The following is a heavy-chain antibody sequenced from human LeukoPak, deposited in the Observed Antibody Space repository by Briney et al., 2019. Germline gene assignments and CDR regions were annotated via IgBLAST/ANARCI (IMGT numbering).Heavy chain of an antibody. CDR2: IYTSGST. CDR3: ARDYGGYGGAPEWFDP. V-gene: IGHV4-4*07. D-gene: IGHD4-17*01. J-gene: IGHJ5*02. Sequence: SETLSLTCTVSGGSISSYYWSWIRQPAGKGLEWIGRIYTSGSTNYNPSLKSPVTMSVDTAKTQFSLKLRSVTAADTAVYYCARDYGGYGGAPEWFDPWGQGTLVTVSS. CDR1: GGSISSYY.